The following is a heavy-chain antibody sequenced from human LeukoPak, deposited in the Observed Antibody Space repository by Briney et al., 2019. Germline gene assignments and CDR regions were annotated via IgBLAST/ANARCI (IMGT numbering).Heavy chain of an antibody. CDR2: IYYSGST. V-gene: IGHV4-59*01. Sequence: SETLSLTCTVSGGSISSCYWSWIRQPPGKGLEWIGYIYYSGSTNYNPSLKSRVTISVDTSKNQFSLKLSSVTAADTAVYYCARVGRYYYDSSGYYRKGWFDPWGQGTLVTVSS. CDR3: ARVGRYYYDSSGYYRKGWFDP. D-gene: IGHD3-22*01. CDR1: GGSISSCY. J-gene: IGHJ5*02.